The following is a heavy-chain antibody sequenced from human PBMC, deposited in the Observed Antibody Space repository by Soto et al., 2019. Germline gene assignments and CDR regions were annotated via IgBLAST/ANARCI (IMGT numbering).Heavy chain of an antibody. D-gene: IGHD2-2*01. CDR3: AKDIPPYFVVVPAGISPDVAFDY. V-gene: IGHV3-9*01. J-gene: IGHJ4*02. CDR2: ISWNSGSI. CDR1: GFTFDDYA. Sequence: VQLVESGGGLVQPGRSLRLSCAASGFTFDDYAMHWVRQAPGKGLEWVSGISWNSGSIGYADSVKGRFTISRDNAKNSLYLQMNSLRAEVTALYYCAKDIPPYFVVVPAGISPDVAFDYWGQGTLVTVSS.